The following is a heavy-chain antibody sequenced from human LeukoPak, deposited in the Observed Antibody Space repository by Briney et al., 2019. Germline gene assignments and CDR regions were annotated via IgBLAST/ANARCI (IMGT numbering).Heavy chain of an antibody. CDR1: GYTFTSYW. D-gene: IGHD3-16*01. J-gene: IGHJ4*02. CDR3: ARRRRSYYDKTGFFDY. Sequence: GESLKISCKGSGYTFTSYWVGWVRQMPGKGLEWMGSIYRGDSDVRYSPSFQGQVTISADKSINTVYLQWSSLKASDTAVYYCARRRRSYYDKTGFFDYWGQGTLVTVSS. CDR2: IYRGDSDV. V-gene: IGHV5-51*01.